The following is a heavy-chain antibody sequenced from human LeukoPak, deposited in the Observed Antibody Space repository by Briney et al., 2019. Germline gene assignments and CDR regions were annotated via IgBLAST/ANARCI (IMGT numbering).Heavy chain of an antibody. J-gene: IGHJ6*04. CDR3: AASSGYSYYYYGMDV. D-gene: IGHD5-18*01. CDR2: IVVGSGNT. Sequence: TSVKVSCKASGFTFTSSAVQWVRPARGQRVEWMGWIVVGSGNTNYAQKLQERVTITRDMSTSTAYMELSSLRSEDTAVYYCAASSGYSYYYYGMDVWGKGTTVTVSS. CDR1: GFTFTSSA. V-gene: IGHV1-58*01.